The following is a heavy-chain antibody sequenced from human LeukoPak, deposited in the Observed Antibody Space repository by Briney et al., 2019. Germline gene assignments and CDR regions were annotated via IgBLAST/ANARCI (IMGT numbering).Heavy chain of an antibody. CDR3: AKTYQLLYD. D-gene: IGHD2-2*02. Sequence: GGSLRLSCAAPGFTFSSYWMNWARQAPGKGLEWVASINHNGNVNYYVDSVKGRFTISRDNAKNSLYLQMNSLRAEDTAVYYCAKTYQLLYDWGQGTLVTVSS. CDR1: GFTFSSYW. V-gene: IGHV3-7*03. J-gene: IGHJ4*02. CDR2: INHNGNVN.